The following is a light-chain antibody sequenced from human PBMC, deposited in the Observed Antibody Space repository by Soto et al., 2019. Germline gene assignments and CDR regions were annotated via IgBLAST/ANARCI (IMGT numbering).Light chain of an antibody. CDR2: GAS. J-gene: IGKJ2*01. V-gene: IGKV3-20*01. CDR3: QQHGSSPPYT. CDR1: QSVSSNS. Sequence: EIVLTQSPGTLSLSPGERAAHSCGASQSVSSNSLAWYQQKPGQAPRLLIFGASSRATGIPDRFSGSGSGTDFTLTISGLEPEDFAVYYCQQHGSSPPYTFGQGTKVDIK.